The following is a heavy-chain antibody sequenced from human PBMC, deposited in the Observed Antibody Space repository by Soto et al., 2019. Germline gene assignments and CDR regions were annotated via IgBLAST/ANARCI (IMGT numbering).Heavy chain of an antibody. V-gene: IGHV1-18*01. D-gene: IGHD1-1*01. CDR3: ARGRYGDY. Sequence: QVHLVQSGAEVKKPGASVKVSCKGSGYAFTTYGITWVRQAPGQGLEWMGWISAHNGNTNYAQKLQGRVTVTRDTSSSTAYLELRSLRSDDTAVYYCARGRYGDYWGQGALVTVSS. CDR2: ISAHNGNT. J-gene: IGHJ4*02. CDR1: GYAFTTYG.